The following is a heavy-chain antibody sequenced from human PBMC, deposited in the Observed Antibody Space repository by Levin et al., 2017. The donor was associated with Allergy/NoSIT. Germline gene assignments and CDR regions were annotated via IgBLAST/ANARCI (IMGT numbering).Heavy chain of an antibody. D-gene: IGHD6-19*01. CDR2: IYYSGST. Sequence: SQTLSLTCTVSGVSISSYYWNWVRQPPGKGLEWIGYIYYSGSTNSNPSLKSRVTMSVDTSKNQFSLRLNSVTAADTAVYYCARFTSDWSWYFDYWGQGTLVTVSS. V-gene: IGHV4-59*01. CDR1: GVSISSYY. J-gene: IGHJ4*02. CDR3: ARFTSDWSWYFDY.